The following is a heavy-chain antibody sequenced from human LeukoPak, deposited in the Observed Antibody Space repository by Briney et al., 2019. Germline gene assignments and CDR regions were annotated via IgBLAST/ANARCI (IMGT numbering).Heavy chain of an antibody. CDR2: IYYSGST. D-gene: IGHD4-23*01. Sequence: SDTLSLTCAVSGYSITSSNWWGWIRQPPGKGLEWIGYIYYSGSTNYNPSLKSRVTISVDTSKNQFSLKLSSVTAADTAVYYCAGTVVKDNWFDPWGQGTLVTVSS. CDR1: GYSITSSNW. CDR3: AGTVVKDNWFDP. J-gene: IGHJ5*02. V-gene: IGHV4-28*01.